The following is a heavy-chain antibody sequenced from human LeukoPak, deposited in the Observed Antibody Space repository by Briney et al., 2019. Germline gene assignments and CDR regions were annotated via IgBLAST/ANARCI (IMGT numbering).Heavy chain of an antibody. Sequence: GGSLRLSCAASGFTFSSYAMNWVRQAPGKGLEWVSFIRSKAYGGTTEYAASVKGRFTISRDDSKSIANLQMNSLKSEDTAVYYCTRVSSPYYYYYMDVWGKGTTVTVSS. CDR1: GFTFSSYA. V-gene: IGHV3-49*04. CDR3: TRVSSPYYYYYMDV. J-gene: IGHJ6*03. D-gene: IGHD2-2*01. CDR2: IRSKAYGGTT.